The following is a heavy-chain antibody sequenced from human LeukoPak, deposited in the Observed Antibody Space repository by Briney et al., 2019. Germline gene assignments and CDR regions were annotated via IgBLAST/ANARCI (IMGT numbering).Heavy chain of an antibody. Sequence: DSVKVSCKASGYTFTSYGISWVRQAPGQGLEWMGWISAYNGNTNYAQKLQGRVTMTTDTSTSTAYMELRSLSSDDTAVYYCARDGDYCSSTSCYWFDPWGQGTLVTVSS. D-gene: IGHD2-2*01. CDR1: GYTFTSYG. CDR3: ARDGDYCSSTSCYWFDP. CDR2: ISAYNGNT. V-gene: IGHV1-18*04. J-gene: IGHJ5*02.